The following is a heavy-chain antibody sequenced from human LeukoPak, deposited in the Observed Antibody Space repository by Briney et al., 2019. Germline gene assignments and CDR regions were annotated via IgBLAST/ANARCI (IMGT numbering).Heavy chain of an antibody. CDR2: ISAYNGNT. D-gene: IGHD6-13*01. CDR1: GYTFTSYG. Sequence: ASVKVSCKASGYTFTSYGISWVRQAPGQGLEWMGWISAYNGNTNYAQKLQGRVTMTTDTSISTAYMELSRLRSDDTAVYYCARWGIAAGRDAFDIWGQGTMVTVSS. CDR3: ARWGIAAGRDAFDI. V-gene: IGHV1-18*01. J-gene: IGHJ3*02.